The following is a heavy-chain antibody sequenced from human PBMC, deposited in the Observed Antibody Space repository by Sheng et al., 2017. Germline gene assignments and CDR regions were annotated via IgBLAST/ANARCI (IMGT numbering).Heavy chain of an antibody. D-gene: IGHD3-22*01. CDR3: ARGLAGGYYSNHYYYGMDV. Sequence: EVQLVESGGGLIQPGGSLRLSCAASGFTVSSNYMSWVRQAPGKGLEWVSVIYSGGSTYYADSVKGRFTISRDNSKNTLYLQMNSLRAEDTAVYYCARGLAGGYYSNHYYYGMDVWGQGTT. V-gene: IGHV3-53*01. CDR1: GFTVSSNY. J-gene: IGHJ6*02. CDR2: IYSGGST.